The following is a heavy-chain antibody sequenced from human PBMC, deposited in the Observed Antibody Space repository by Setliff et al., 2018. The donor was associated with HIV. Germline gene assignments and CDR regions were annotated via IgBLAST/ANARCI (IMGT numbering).Heavy chain of an antibody. CDR2: IHYSGST. CDR1: GGSISSSY. D-gene: IGHD3-10*01. CDR3: ARGRDKYGPIDY. V-gene: IGHV4-59*01. J-gene: IGHJ4*02. Sequence: PSEILSLTCTVSGGSISSSYWTWTRQPPGKGLEWIGNIHYSGSTNYNPSLKSRVTISVDTSRSQFSLKLSSVTAADTAVYYCARGRDKYGPIDYWGQGTLVTVSS.